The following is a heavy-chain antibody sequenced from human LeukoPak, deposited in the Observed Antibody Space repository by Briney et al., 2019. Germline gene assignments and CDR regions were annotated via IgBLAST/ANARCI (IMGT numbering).Heavy chain of an antibody. CDR2: TYYRSKWYN. D-gene: IGHD3-10*01. J-gene: IGHJ4*02. V-gene: IGHV6-1*01. CDR1: GDSVSSNSAA. Sequence: SQTLSPTCAISGDSVSSNSAAWNWIRQSPSRGLEWLGRTYYRSKWYNDYAVSVKSRITINPDTSKNQFSLQLNSVTPEDTAVYYCARDAGSQSFGGYYFDYWGQGTLVTVSS. CDR3: ARDAGSQSFGGYYFDY.